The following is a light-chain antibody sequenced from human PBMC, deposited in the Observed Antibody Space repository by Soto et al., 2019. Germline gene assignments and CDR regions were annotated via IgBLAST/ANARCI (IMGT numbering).Light chain of an antibody. CDR1: RDVGSD. J-gene: IGKJ1*01. CDR3: LQDYGDSCT. CDR2: AAS. V-gene: IGKV1-6*01. Sequence: QMTQSPSCLSGSVGEKIIITCRASRDVGSDVSWYQQKPGQAPKLLIYAASNLYTGVPSRFSGSRSGTEFTLTISSLQPEDFASYYCLQDYGDSCTFGQGTKVEIX.